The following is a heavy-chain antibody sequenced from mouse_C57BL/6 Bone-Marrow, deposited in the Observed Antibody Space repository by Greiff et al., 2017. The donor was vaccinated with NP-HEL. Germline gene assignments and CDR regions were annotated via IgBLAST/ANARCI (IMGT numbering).Heavy chain of an antibody. D-gene: IGHD1-1*01. Sequence: QVQLQQPGAELVKPGASVKLSCKASGYTFTTYWMQWVKQRPGQGLEWIGEIDPSDSYTNYNQKLKGKAPLTVDTSSSTAYMQLSSLTSEDSAVYYCARKAYYGRSYEFAYWGQGTLVTVSA. CDR2: IDPSDSYT. CDR1: GYTFTTYW. CDR3: ARKAYYGRSYEFAY. J-gene: IGHJ3*01. V-gene: IGHV1-50*01.